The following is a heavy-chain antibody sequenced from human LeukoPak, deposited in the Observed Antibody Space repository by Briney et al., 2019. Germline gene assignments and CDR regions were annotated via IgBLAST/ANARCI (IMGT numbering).Heavy chain of an antibody. Sequence: GRSLRLSCAASGFTFSSYAMHWVRQAPGKGLEWVAVISYDGSNKYYADSVKGRFTISRDNSKNTLYLQMNSLRAEDTAVYYCARVEGAIAGSFDYWGQGTLVTVSS. CDR2: ISYDGSNK. CDR1: GFTFSSYA. J-gene: IGHJ4*02. V-gene: IGHV3-30-3*01. D-gene: IGHD3-16*02. CDR3: ARVEGAIAGSFDY.